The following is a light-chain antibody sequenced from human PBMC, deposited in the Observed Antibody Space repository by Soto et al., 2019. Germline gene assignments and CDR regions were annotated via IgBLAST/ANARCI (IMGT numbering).Light chain of an antibody. V-gene: IGLV2-8*01. J-gene: IGLJ2*01. CDR1: SSDVGGYNY. CDR2: EVS. Sequence: QSALTQPPSASGSPGQSVTISCTGTSSDVGGYNYVSWYRQHPGKAPKLMIYEVSKRPSGVPDRFSGSKSGNTASLTVSGLQAEDEADYYCSSDGGSKVFGGGTKLTVL. CDR3: SSDGGSKV.